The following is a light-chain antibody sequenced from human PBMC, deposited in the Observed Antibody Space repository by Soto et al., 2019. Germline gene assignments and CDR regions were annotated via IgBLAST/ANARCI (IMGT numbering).Light chain of an antibody. CDR1: QSISSA. CDR2: AAS. V-gene: IGKV1-39*01. Sequence: DIPMTQSPSSLSASIGDRVTITCRASQSISSALNWYQHKPGKAPNLLIRAASSLQSGVPSRFSGSGSGTDFTLTISSLQPEDVATYYCQQSYTTPTFGQGTKVEIK. J-gene: IGKJ1*01. CDR3: QQSYTTPT.